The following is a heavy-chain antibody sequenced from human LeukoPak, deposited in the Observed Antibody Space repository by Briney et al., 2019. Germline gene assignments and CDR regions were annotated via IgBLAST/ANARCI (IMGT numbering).Heavy chain of an antibody. Sequence: GGSLRLSCAASGFPFSNHAMSWVRQPPGKGLEWVAAISNGNTYYADSVRGRFAISRDDSKNMVYLQMNSLRDEDTALYYCVREAGYCASVCLKSNWFDPWGQGTQVTVSS. CDR2: ISNGNT. CDR3: VREAGYCASVCLKSNWFDP. J-gene: IGHJ5*02. D-gene: IGHD2-15*01. CDR1: GFPFSNHA. V-gene: IGHV3-23*01.